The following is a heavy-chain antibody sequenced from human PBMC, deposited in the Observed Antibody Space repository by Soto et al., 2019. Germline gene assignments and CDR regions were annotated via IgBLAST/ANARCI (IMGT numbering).Heavy chain of an antibody. Sequence: QVQLVQSGAEVKKPGSSVKVSCKASGGTFSSYTISWVRQAPGQGLEWMGMIIPILGIANYAQKFQGRVTITADKSTSTAYMELSSLRSEDTAVYYCARRRGDYVSEYWGQGTLVTVSS. CDR3: ARRRGDYVSEY. V-gene: IGHV1-69*02. D-gene: IGHD4-17*01. CDR1: GGTFSSYT. J-gene: IGHJ4*02. CDR2: IIPILGIA.